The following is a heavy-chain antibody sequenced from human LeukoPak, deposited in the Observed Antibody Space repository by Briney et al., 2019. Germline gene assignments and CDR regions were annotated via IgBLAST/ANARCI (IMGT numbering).Heavy chain of an antibody. Sequence: SGGSLRLSCAASGFTFSDYYMSWIRQAPGRGLEWISYISSSGTITYYADSVKGRFTISRDNTKNSLYLQMNTLRAEDTAVYYCARGRGVYDFWSGNKNDYWGQGTLVTVSS. CDR3: ARGRGVYDFWSGNKNDY. V-gene: IGHV3-11*01. CDR1: GFTFSDYY. D-gene: IGHD3-3*01. CDR2: ISSSGTIT. J-gene: IGHJ4*02.